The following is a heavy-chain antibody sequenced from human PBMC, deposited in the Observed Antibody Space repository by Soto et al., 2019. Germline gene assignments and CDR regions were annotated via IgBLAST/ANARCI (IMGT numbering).Heavy chain of an antibody. D-gene: IGHD5-12*01. CDR3: ARATSVDAY. V-gene: IGHV3-7*01. CDR2: IKQDGSEK. J-gene: IGHJ4*02. CDR1: GFAFSGNW. Sequence: EVQLVESGGDLVQPGGSLRLSCAASGFAFSGNWMSWVRQAPGKGLQAVANIKQDGSEKYYVDSVKGRFTISRDNAKNSLYLQMSSLRVEDTAVYYCARATSVDAYWGQGTLVTVSS.